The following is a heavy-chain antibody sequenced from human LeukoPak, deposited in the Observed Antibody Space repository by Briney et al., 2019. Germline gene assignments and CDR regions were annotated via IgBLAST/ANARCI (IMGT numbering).Heavy chain of an antibody. D-gene: IGHD3-10*01. V-gene: IGHV3-15*01. CDR2: IKSKKDGETT. Sequence: SGGSLRLSCAGSGFTFTGAWMSWVRQAPGKGLEWVGRIKSKKDGETTDYAAPVKGRFTISRDDSKNTLYLQMSSLKTEDTAVYYCITDQTYFYGSGTRGDIWGQGTMVTVSS. CDR1: GFTFTGAW. J-gene: IGHJ3*02. CDR3: ITDQTYFYGSGTRGDI.